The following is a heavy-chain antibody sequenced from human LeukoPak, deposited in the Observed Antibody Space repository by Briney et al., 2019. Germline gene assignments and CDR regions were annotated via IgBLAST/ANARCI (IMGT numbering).Heavy chain of an antibody. CDR1: GGSISSSY. CDR3: ATRTGTGDY. D-gene: IGHD1-1*01. J-gene: IGHJ4*02. CDR2: MFTSGNS. V-gene: IGHV4-4*07. Sequence: SETLSLTCTVSGGSISSSYWSWIRQPAGKGLEWIGRMFTSGNSNYNPSLKSRVTMSIDTSKNQFSLKLSSVTAADTAVYLCATRTGTGDYWGQGTLVTVSS.